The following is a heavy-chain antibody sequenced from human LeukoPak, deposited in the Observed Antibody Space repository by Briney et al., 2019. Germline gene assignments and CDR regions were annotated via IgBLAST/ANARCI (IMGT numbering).Heavy chain of an antibody. CDR3: ARDVDTNF. CDR2: IGQDGSEK. D-gene: IGHD2-21*01. Sequence: GGSLRLSCAASGLIFSNFWMTWVRQAPGKGLEWVANIGQDGSEKHYVDSVKGRFTISRDNAKNSLYLQMSSLRGEDTAVYYCARDVDTNFWGQGTLVTVSS. J-gene: IGHJ4*02. CDR1: GLIFSNFW. V-gene: IGHV3-7*03.